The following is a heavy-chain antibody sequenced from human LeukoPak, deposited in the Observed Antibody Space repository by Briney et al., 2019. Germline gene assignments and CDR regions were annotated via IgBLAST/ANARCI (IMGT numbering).Heavy chain of an antibody. J-gene: IGHJ4*02. V-gene: IGHV4-39*01. CDR3: ARLNFPSGDRYCSGGMSCWVFDY. CDR1: GGSISSSTYY. CDR2: IYYSGTA. Sequence: PSETLSLTCTVSGGSISSSTYYWGWIRQPPGKGLEWIGSIYYSGTAYYNPSPKSRVTISVDTSKNQFSLKLSSVTAADTAVYYCARLNFPSGDRYCSGGMSCWVFDYWGQGTLVTVSS. D-gene: IGHD2-15*01.